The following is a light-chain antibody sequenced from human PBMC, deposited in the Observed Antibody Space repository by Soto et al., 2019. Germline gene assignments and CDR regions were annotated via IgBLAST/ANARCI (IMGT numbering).Light chain of an antibody. CDR1: QSINTW. V-gene: IGKV1-5*03. CDR2: KAS. Sequence: DIQMTQSPSTLSASVGDRVTITCRASQSINTWLAWYQQKPGKAPKLLIYKASSLGSGVPSRFSGSGSGTDFTLPISSLQPDDFAIYYCQQYNSHSSYTFGQGTKLEMK. CDR3: QQYNSHSSYT. J-gene: IGKJ2*01.